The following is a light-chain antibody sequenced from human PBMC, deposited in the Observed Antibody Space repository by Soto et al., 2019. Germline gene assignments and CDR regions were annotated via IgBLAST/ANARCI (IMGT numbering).Light chain of an antibody. V-gene: IGKV1-5*03. Sequence: DIQMTQSPSTLSASVGDRVTITCRASQSVDTCLAWYQQKPGKAPHLLIYNASSLETGVPSRFSGSGSVTEFTLNISSLQPDDFATYYCQQFYRYPWTFGQGTKVEIK. CDR2: NAS. CDR3: QQFYRYPWT. J-gene: IGKJ1*01. CDR1: QSVDTC.